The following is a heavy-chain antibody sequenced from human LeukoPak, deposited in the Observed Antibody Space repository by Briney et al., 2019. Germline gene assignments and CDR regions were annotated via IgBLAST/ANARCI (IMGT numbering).Heavy chain of an antibody. Sequence: ETGGSLRLSCAVSGFTFDDYAMHWVRQAPGKGLEWVSLISGDGGSTSYADSVNGRFTISRDNSKNSLYLQMNSLRTEDTAFYYRARYSSSGSSDYWGQGTLVTVSS. CDR3: ARYSSSGSSDY. V-gene: IGHV3-43*02. J-gene: IGHJ4*02. CDR2: ISGDGGST. D-gene: IGHD6-6*01. CDR1: GFTFDDYA.